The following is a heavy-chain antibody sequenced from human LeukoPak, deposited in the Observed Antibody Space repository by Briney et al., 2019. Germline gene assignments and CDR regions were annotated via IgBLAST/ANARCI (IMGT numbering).Heavy chain of an antibody. V-gene: IGHV3-21*01. CDR1: GFTFSTYT. CDR3: TRDLAGARYDY. Sequence: PGGSLRLSCAASGFTFSTYTMNWVRQAPGKGLEWVSSISSTSSYIYYSGSVKGRFTISRDNSKNSLFLQMDSVRVEDTAVYYCTRDLAGARYDYWGQGTLVTVSS. J-gene: IGHJ4*02. CDR2: ISSTSSYI. D-gene: IGHD1-26*01.